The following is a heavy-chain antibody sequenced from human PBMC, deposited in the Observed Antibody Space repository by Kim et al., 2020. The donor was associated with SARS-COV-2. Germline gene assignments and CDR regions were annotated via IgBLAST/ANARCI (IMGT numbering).Heavy chain of an antibody. CDR1: GGSISSGDYY. D-gene: IGHD6-13*01. J-gene: IGHJ4*02. V-gene: IGHV4-30-4*01. CDR3: ARESRSWYYFDY. CDR2: IYYSGST. Sequence: SETLSLTCTVSGGSISSGDYYWSWIRQPPGKGLEWIGYIYYSGSTYYNPSLKSRVTISVDTSKNQFSLKLSSVTAADTAVYYCARESRSWYYFDYWGQGTLVTVSS.